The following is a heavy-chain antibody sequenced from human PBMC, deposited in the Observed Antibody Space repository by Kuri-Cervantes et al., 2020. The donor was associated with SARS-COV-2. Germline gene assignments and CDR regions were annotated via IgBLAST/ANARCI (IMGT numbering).Heavy chain of an antibody. CDR2: INHSGST. V-gene: IGHV4-34*01. D-gene: IGHD1-14*01. J-gene: IGHJ3*02. Sequence: ESLKISCAASGFTFDDYAMHWIRQPPGKGLEWIGEINHSGSTNYNPSLKSRVTISVDTSKNQFSLKLSSVTAADTAVYYCARGADHYDAFDIWGQGTMVTVSS. CDR1: GFTFDDYA. CDR3: ARGADHYDAFDI.